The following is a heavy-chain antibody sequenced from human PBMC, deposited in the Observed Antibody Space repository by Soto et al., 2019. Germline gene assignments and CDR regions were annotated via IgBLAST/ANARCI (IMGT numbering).Heavy chain of an antibody. CDR1: GCSFTSYW. Sequence: PGDSLQISWKGSGCSFTSYWIGWVRQMPGKGLEWMGIIYPGDSDTRYSPSFQGQVTISADKSISTAYLQWSSLKASDTAMYYCARLSTMIVVALREVDAFDIWGQGTMVTVSS. J-gene: IGHJ3*02. CDR3: ARLSTMIVVALREVDAFDI. V-gene: IGHV5-51*01. CDR2: IYPGDSDT. D-gene: IGHD3-22*01.